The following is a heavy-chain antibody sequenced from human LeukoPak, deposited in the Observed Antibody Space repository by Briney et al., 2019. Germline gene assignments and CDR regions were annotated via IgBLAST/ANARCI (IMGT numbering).Heavy chain of an antibody. CDR2: MNPNSGYT. CDR1: GYTFISHD. D-gene: IGHD3-16*02. J-gene: IGHJ3*02. Sequence: GASVKVSCKASGYTFISHDINWVRQATGQGLEWMGWMNPNSGYTGYAQKFQGRVTITRNTSITTAYMELSSLRSEDTAVYYCATALVGELSEYDAFDIWGQGTMVTVSS. CDR3: ATALVGELSEYDAFDI. V-gene: IGHV1-8*03.